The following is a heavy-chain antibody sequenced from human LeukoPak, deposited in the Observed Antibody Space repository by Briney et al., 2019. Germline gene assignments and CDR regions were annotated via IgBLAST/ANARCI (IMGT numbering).Heavy chain of an antibody. CDR3: ARDRYSSGLEYFDY. V-gene: IGHV3-33*08. CDR2: ILYDGTNK. CDR1: GFIFSDHY. Sequence: GESLRLSCAASGFIFSDHYMDWVRQAPGKGLEWVAVILYDGTNKYYADSVKGRFTISRDNSKNTLYLQMNSLRAEDTAVYYCARDRYSSGLEYFDYWGQGTLVTVSS. J-gene: IGHJ4*02. D-gene: IGHD6-25*01.